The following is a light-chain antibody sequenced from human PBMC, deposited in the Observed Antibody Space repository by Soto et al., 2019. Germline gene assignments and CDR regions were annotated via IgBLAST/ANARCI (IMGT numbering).Light chain of an antibody. CDR2: AVS. CDR1: QGINNW. Sequence: VQMTLSPSSVSASVGDSVTIVCRASQGINNWLAWYQQKPGKAPELLIYAVSYLQSGVPSRFSGSGSGTDFTLTISSLQTEDFATYFCKQSSAFPLTFGGGTKVDIK. J-gene: IGKJ4*01. V-gene: IGKV1-12*01. CDR3: KQSSAFPLT.